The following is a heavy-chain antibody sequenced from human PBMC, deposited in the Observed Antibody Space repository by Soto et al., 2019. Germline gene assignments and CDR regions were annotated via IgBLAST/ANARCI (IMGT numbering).Heavy chain of an antibody. J-gene: IGHJ5*02. Sequence: QVQLQQWGAGLLKPSETLSLSCAVYGGYFNDNYYTWFRQHPGKGLEWIGEISRSGTTKYIPSLKSRPAISFDTSKTHVSLKVTSVTASDTAVYYCATSLWFGTQVELWGQGALVTVSS. V-gene: IGHV4-34*01. CDR3: ATSLWFGTQVEL. CDR2: ISRSGTT. D-gene: IGHD3-10*01. CDR1: GGYFNDNY.